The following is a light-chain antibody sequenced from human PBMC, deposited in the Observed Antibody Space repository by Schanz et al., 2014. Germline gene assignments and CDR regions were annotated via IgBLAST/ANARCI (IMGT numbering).Light chain of an antibody. V-gene: IGLV2-14*02. CDR1: SSDVGSYNL. J-gene: IGLJ2*01. CDR2: DDI. CDR3: SSYTSSSIVV. Sequence: QSALTQPASVSGSPGQSITISCTGTSSDVGSYNLVSWYQQHPGKAPKLMIYDDIKRPSGVSIRFSGSTSGNTASLTISGLQAEDEADYYCSSYTSSSIVVFGGGTKLTVL.